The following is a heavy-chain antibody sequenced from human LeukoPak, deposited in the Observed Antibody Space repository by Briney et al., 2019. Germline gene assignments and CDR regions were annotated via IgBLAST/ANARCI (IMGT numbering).Heavy chain of an antibody. J-gene: IGHJ4*02. Sequence: ASVTVSCKASGYTFTGYYIHWLRQAPGQGLDWMGWINHNSGGTHYAQKFKGRVTMTRDTSISTAYMDLSRMRSDDTAVYYCARGSIVGATFDYFDYWGQGTLVTVSS. CDR3: ARGSIVGATFDYFDY. V-gene: IGHV1-2*02. CDR2: INHNSGGT. D-gene: IGHD1-26*01. CDR1: GYTFTGYY.